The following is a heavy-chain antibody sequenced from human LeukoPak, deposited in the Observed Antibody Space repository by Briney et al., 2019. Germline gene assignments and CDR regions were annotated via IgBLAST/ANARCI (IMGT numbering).Heavy chain of an antibody. V-gene: IGHV3-21*01. CDR1: GFTFSSYW. Sequence: GGSLRLSCAASGFTFSSYWMSWVRQAPGKGLEWVSSISSSSSYIYYADSVKGRFTISRDNAKNSLYLQMNSLRAEDTAVYYCARGGGSYGSGSYYKHYYYGMDVWGQGTTVTVSS. J-gene: IGHJ6*02. CDR3: ARGGGSYGSGSYYKHYYYGMDV. CDR2: ISSSSSYI. D-gene: IGHD3-10*01.